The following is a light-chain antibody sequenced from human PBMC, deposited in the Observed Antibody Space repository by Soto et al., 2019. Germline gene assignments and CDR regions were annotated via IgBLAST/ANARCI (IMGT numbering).Light chain of an antibody. CDR2: GAS. V-gene: IGKV3-20*01. Sequence: EVVLTQSPGTLSLSPGERATLSCRTSQSISSSYLAWYQQKPGQAPRLLIYGASSRATGIPDRFSGSVFGTDFTLTISRLEPEDFAVYYCQQYGTSPLTFGGGTKVEI. CDR1: QSISSSY. J-gene: IGKJ4*01. CDR3: QQYGTSPLT.